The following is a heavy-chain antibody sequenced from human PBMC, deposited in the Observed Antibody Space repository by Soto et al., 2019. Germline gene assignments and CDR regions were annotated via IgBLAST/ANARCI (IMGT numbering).Heavy chain of an antibody. J-gene: IGHJ4*02. D-gene: IGHD3-22*01. V-gene: IGHV4-34*12. CDR1: GGSFSAYY. CDR3: ARPHYQSNTFYFYFDY. CDR2: IFHGGHT. Sequence: TLSLTCAVYGGSFSAYYWSWIRQPPGKGLEWIGAIFHGGHTNYSPSLKSRVTISVDTSKNQFSLELSSVTAADTAVYYCARPHYQSNTFYFYFDYWSQGTLVTVSS.